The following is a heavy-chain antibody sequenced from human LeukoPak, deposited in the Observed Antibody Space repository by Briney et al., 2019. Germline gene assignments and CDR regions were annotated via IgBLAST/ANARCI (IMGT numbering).Heavy chain of an antibody. Sequence: GGSLRLSCAASGFTVSSNYMSWVRQAPGKGLEWVSVIYSGGSTYYADSVKGRFTISRENGKNSLYLQMNSLRGEDTAVYYCASGDCSSTSCYGYWGQGTLVTVSS. CDR2: IYSGGST. CDR1: GFTVSSNY. D-gene: IGHD2-2*01. J-gene: IGHJ4*02. CDR3: ASGDCSSTSCYGY. V-gene: IGHV3-53*01.